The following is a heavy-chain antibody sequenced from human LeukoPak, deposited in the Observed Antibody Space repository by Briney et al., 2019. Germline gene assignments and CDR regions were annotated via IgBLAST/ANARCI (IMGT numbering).Heavy chain of an antibody. CDR1: GGSISSSSYY. V-gene: IGHV4-39*01. CDR2: IYTSGST. Sequence: SETLSLTCTVSGGSISSSSYYWGWIRQPPGKGLEWIGRIYTSGSTNYNPSLKSRVTISLDTSKNQFSLKLTSATAADTAVYYCARHQGPTYYYDSSGYSFDYWGQGTLVTVSS. D-gene: IGHD3-22*01. J-gene: IGHJ4*02. CDR3: ARHQGPTYYYDSSGYSFDY.